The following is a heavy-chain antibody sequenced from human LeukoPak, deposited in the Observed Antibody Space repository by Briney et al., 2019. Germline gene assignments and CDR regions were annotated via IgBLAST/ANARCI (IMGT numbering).Heavy chain of an antibody. J-gene: IGHJ6*03. CDR1: GYTFTTYY. Sequence: ASVTVSCKASGYTFTTYYVHWVRQAPGQGLEWVGVINPNDGDTTYALHLQDRITLTRDMSANTVYMEMNSLTAKDTAVYYCAREGSLTTTEFSYHYMDVWGKGTTVTVSS. CDR3: AREGSLTTTEFSYHYMDV. D-gene: IGHD3-10*01. CDR2: INPNDGDT. V-gene: IGHV1-46*01.